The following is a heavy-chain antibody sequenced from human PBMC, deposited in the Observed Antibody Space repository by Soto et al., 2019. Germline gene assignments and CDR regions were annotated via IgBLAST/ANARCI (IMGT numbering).Heavy chain of an antibody. Sequence: QPQLQESGPGLVKPSETLSLTCIVSGGSISSRDYYWACIRQPPGQGLEWIATVHYSGTTFYNPSLQSRATISAETSKNQCSLRLISVTAADTAVYYCARLSTDWLNALDVWGQGTMVTVSS. CDR1: GGSISSRDYY. D-gene: IGHD3-9*01. J-gene: IGHJ3*01. CDR2: VHYSGTT. V-gene: IGHV4-39*01. CDR3: ARLSTDWLNALDV.